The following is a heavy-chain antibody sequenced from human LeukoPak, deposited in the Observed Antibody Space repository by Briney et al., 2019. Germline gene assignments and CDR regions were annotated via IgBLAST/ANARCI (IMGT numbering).Heavy chain of an antibody. J-gene: IGHJ5*02. CDR1: GYTFTGYY. CDR3: ARESPPLYYYDSSGYPGGDNWFDP. V-gene: IGHV1-2*02. CDR2: INPNSGGT. D-gene: IGHD3-22*01. Sequence: ASVRVSRKASGYTFTGYYMHWVRQAPGQGLEWMGWINPNSGGTNYAQKFQGRVTMTRDTSISTAYMELSRLRSDDTAVYYCARESPPLYYYDSSGYPGGDNWFDPWGQGTLVTVSS.